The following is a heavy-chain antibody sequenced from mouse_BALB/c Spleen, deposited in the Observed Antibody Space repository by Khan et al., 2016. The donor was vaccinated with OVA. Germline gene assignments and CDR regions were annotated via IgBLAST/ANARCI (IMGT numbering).Heavy chain of an antibody. Sequence: EVKLLESGGGLVQPKGSLKLSCAASVFTFNTYAMNWVRQAPGKGLEWVARIRSKSNNYATYYADSVKDRFTISRDDSQSMLYLQMNNLKTEDTAMYYCVSRSWFAYRGQGTLVTVSA. V-gene: IGHV10-1*02. CDR2: IRSKSNNYAT. CDR3: VSRSWFAY. CDR1: VFTFNTYA. J-gene: IGHJ3*01.